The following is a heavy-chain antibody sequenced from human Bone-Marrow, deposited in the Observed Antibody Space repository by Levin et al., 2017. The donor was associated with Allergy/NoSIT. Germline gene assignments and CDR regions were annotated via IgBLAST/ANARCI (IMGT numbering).Heavy chain of an antibody. J-gene: IGHJ4*02. CDR3: ARVQWLDPDENFDY. Sequence: GESLKISCKASGYTFTGYYMHWVRQAPGQGLEWMGWINPNSGGTNYAQKFQGRVTMTRDTSISTAYMELSRLRSDDTAVYYCARVQWLDPDENFDYWGQGTLVTVSS. CDR2: INPNSGGT. V-gene: IGHV1-2*02. D-gene: IGHD6-19*01. CDR1: GYTFTGYY.